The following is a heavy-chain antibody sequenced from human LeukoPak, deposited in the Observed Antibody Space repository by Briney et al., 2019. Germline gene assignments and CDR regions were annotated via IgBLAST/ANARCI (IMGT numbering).Heavy chain of an antibody. CDR1: RFTVSSYG. D-gene: IGHD6-13*01. CDR3: AKALAAAVDY. J-gene: IGHJ4*02. CDR2: ISYDGSNK. V-gene: IGHV3-30*18. Sequence: GGSLRLSCAASRFTVSSYGMHWVRQAPGKGLEWVAVISYDGSNKYYADSVKGRFTISRDNSKNTLYLQMNSLRAEDTAVYYCAKALAAAVDYWGQGTLVTVSS.